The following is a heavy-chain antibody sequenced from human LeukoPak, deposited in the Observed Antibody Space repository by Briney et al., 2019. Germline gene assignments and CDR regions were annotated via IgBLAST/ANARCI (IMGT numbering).Heavy chain of an antibody. V-gene: IGHV3-74*01. CDR3: ARIRPGNYFDY. J-gene: IGHJ4*02. Sequence: PGGSLRLSCAASGFTFTAYWMHWVRQAPGKGLVWVSRIDGDDSSTSYADSVKGRFTISRDNAKNTVYLQMNSLRAEDTAVYFCARIRPGNYFDYWGQGALVTVSS. D-gene: IGHD6-6*01. CDR1: GFTFTAYW. CDR2: IDGDDSST.